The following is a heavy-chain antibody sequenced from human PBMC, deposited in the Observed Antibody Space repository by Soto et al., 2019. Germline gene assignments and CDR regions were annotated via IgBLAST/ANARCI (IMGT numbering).Heavy chain of an antibody. Sequence: GGSLRLSCAASGFTFDDYAMHWVRQAPGKGLEWVSGISWNSGSIGYADSVKGRFTISRDNAKNSLYLQMNSLRAEDTALYYCAKAPSRPGSSWYTGWGQGTLVTVSS. D-gene: IGHD6-13*01. CDR2: ISWNSGSI. CDR1: GFTFDDYA. CDR3: AKAPSRPGSSWYTG. V-gene: IGHV3-9*01. J-gene: IGHJ4*02.